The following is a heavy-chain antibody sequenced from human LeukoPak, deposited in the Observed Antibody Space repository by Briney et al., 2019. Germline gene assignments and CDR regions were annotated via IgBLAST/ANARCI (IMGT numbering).Heavy chain of an antibody. CDR3: ARYDYSALDY. V-gene: IGHV1-69*13. CDR1: GGTFSSYA. CDR2: IIPIFGTA. Sequence: ASVKVSCKASGGTFSSYAISWVRQAPGQGLEWMGGIIPIFGTANCAQKFQGRVTITADESTSTAYMELSSLRSEDTAVFYCARYDYSALDYWGQGTLVTVSS. J-gene: IGHJ4*02. D-gene: IGHD4-11*01.